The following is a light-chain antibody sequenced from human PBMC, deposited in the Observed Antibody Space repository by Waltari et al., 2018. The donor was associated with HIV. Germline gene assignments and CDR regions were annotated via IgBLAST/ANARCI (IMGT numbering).Light chain of an antibody. V-gene: IGLV2-14*03. CDR1: SSHVGSYHY. CDR2: DVS. Sequence: QSALTQPASVSGSPGQSITLSCTGTSSHVGSYHYVSWYQLHPGKAPKLMIYDVSNRPSGVSDRFSGSKSANTASLTISGLQAEDEAHYYCSSYTSSSTVVFGGGTKLTVL. J-gene: IGLJ2*01. CDR3: SSYTSSSTVV.